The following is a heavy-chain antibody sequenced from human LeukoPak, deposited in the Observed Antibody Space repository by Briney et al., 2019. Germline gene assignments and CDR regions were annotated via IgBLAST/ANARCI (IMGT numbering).Heavy chain of an antibody. CDR1: GFTFSGYW. CDR3: ATGGGWVPSFGVVTHIDV. Sequence: GGSLRLSCAPSGFTFSGYWMHWVRQGPEKGLELVSRIDNDGHGILYADSVKGRFTTSRDNAKNTLYLQMNSLRFEDTAVYYCATGGGWVPSFGVVTHIDVWGKGTTVTVSS. CDR2: IDNDGHGI. D-gene: IGHD3-3*01. V-gene: IGHV3-74*03. J-gene: IGHJ6*03.